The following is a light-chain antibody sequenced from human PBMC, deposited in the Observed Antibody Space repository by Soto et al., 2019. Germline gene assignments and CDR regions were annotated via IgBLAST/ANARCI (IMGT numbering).Light chain of an antibody. CDR1: SGHSNYA. V-gene: IGLV4-69*01. CDR2: LNSDGSH. CDR3: QTWGSGIVV. Sequence: QLVLTQSPSASASLGASVKLTCTLSSGHSNYAIAWHQQQSEKGPRYLMKLNSDGSHSKGDGIPDRFSGSSSGAERYLTISSLQSEYEAYYYCQTWGSGIVVFGGGTKLTVL. J-gene: IGLJ2*01.